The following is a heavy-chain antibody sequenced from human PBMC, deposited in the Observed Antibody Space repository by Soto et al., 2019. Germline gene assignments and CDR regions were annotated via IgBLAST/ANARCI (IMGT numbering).Heavy chain of an antibody. Sequence: SETLSLTCTVSGGSISSSSYYWGWIRQPPGKGLEWIGSIYYSGSTYYNPSLKSRVTISVDTSKNQFSLKLSSVTAADTAVYYCARPYCSGGSCYHGMDVWGQGTTVTVSS. V-gene: IGHV4-39*01. CDR1: GGSISSSSYY. CDR3: ARPYCSGGSCYHGMDV. CDR2: IYYSGST. J-gene: IGHJ6*02. D-gene: IGHD2-15*01.